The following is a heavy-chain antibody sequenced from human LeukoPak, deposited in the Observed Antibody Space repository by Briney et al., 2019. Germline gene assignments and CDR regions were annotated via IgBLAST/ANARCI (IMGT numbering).Heavy chain of an antibody. CDR2: ISGSSAYI. CDR1: GFTFSLFT. CDR3: ARDPYSGNYGNYYYYYMDV. D-gene: IGHD1-26*01. Sequence: GGSLRLSCAASGFTFSLFTMNWVRQAPGKGLEWVSSISGSSAYIYNADSLKGRFTISRDNAKNSLYLQMNSLGPEDTAVYYCARDPYSGNYGNYYYYYMDVWGKGTTVTISS. J-gene: IGHJ6*03. V-gene: IGHV3-21*01.